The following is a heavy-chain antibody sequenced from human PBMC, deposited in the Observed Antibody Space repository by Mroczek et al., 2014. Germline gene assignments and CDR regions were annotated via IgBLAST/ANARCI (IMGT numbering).Heavy chain of an antibody. V-gene: IGHV3-33*01. CDR3: ARGHRTGWVNEAFDI. CDR1: GFIFSSYG. J-gene: IGHJ3*02. D-gene: IGHD6-19*01. Sequence: QVQLVQSGGGAVQPGRSLRLSCAASGFIFSSYGMNWVRQAPGKGLEWVAVIRYDGTDKYYADSVKGRFTISRDNSKNVLYLQMNSLRGEDTAMYYCARGHRTGWVNEAFDIWGQGTVVTVSS. CDR2: IRYDGTDK.